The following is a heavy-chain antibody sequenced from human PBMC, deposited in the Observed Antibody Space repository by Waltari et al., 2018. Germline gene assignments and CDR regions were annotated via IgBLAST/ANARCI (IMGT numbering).Heavy chain of an antibody. J-gene: IGHJ4*02. Sequence: QVQLVESGGGVVQPGRSLRLSCEASGFTFSSYGMHWVRQAPGKGLEWVAVIWYDGSNKYYADSVKGRFTISRDNSKNTLYLQMNSLRAEDTAVYYCAREISGYLDYWGQGTLVTVSS. CDR2: IWYDGSNK. V-gene: IGHV3-33*01. CDR1: GFTFSSYG. CDR3: AREISGYLDY. D-gene: IGHD3-22*01.